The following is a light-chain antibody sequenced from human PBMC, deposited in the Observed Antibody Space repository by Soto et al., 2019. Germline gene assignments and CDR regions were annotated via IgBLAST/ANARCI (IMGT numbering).Light chain of an antibody. CDR1: QGVSSY. V-gene: IGKV3-11*01. Sequence: EIVLTQSPATLSLSPGERATLSCRASQGVSSYLAWYQQKPGQAPRLLIYDASNRATGIPARFSGSGSGTDFTLTIGSLEPEDFAVYYCQHRSNWPSFGPGTKVDIK. CDR2: DAS. CDR3: QHRSNWPS. J-gene: IGKJ3*01.